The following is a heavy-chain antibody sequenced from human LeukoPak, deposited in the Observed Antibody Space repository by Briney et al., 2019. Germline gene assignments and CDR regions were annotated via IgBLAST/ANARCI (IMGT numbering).Heavy chain of an antibody. CDR3: ARDSDGSGSYRY. V-gene: IGHV4-61*08. J-gene: IGHJ4*02. D-gene: IGHD3-10*01. Sequence: SETLSLTCTVSGGSISSGGYYWSWIRQPPGKGLEWIGYIYCSGSTNYNPSLKSRVTISVDTSKNQFSLKLSSVTAADTAVYYCARDSDGSGSYRYWGQGTLVTVSS. CDR1: GGSISSGGYY. CDR2: IYCSGST.